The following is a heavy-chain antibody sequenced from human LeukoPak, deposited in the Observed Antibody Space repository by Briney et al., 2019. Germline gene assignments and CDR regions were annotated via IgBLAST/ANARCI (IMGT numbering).Heavy chain of an antibody. Sequence: SQTLSLTCTVSGDSISSGGYYWSWIRQHPGKGLEWIGYIYYSGSTYYNPSLKSRVTISVDTSKNQFSLKLSSVTAADTAVYYCARDPQSSYDSYYYYGMDVWGQGTTVTVSS. V-gene: IGHV4-31*03. CDR3: ARDPQSSYDSYYYYGMDV. D-gene: IGHD1-26*01. J-gene: IGHJ6*02. CDR2: IYYSGST. CDR1: GDSISSGGYY.